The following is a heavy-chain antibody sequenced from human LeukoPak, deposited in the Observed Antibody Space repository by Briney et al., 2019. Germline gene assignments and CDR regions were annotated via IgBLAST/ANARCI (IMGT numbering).Heavy chain of an antibody. V-gene: IGHV1-8*01. J-gene: IGHJ4*02. Sequence: ASVKVSCKASGYTFTGYDINWVRQATGQGLEWMGWMNPNSGNTGYAQKFQGRVTMTRNTSISTAYMELSSLRSEDTAVYYCARVAFVYGSGSYYNLGYWGQGTLVTVSS. CDR3: ARVAFVYGSGSYYNLGY. D-gene: IGHD3-10*01. CDR2: MNPNSGNT. CDR1: GYTFTGYD.